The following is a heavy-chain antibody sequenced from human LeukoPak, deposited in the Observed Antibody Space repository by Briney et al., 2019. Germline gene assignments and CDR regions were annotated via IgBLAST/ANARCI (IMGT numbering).Heavy chain of an antibody. V-gene: IGHV3-30*02. CDR1: GFTFSSYG. D-gene: IGHD6-13*01. Sequence: GGSLRLSCAASGFTFSSYGMHWVRQAPGKGLEWVAFIRYDGSNKYYADSVKGRFTISRDNSKNTLYLQMNSLRAEDTAVYYCAKDWSRIAAAGFNYYYYMDVWGKGTTVTVSS. CDR3: AKDWSRIAAAGFNYYYYMDV. J-gene: IGHJ6*03. CDR2: IRYDGSNK.